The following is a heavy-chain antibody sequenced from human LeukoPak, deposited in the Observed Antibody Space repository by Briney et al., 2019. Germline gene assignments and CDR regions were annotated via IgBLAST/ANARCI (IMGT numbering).Heavy chain of an antibody. J-gene: IGHJ6*03. Sequence: ASVKVSCKASGGSFSSYAISWVRQAPGQGLEWTGRIIPVFGTANYAQKFQERVTITADIVSNTAYLEVTSLTSDDTAVHFCAKQGAARQDYYMDVWGNGTTVTVSS. CDR1: GGSFSSYA. V-gene: IGHV1-69*06. D-gene: IGHD5-18*01. CDR2: IIPVFGTA. CDR3: AKQGAARQDYYMDV.